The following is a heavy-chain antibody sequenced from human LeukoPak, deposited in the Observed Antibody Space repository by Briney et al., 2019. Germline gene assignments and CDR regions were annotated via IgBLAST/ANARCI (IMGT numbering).Heavy chain of an antibody. D-gene: IGHD6-13*01. Sequence: NTSETLSLTCAVYGGSFSGYYWSWIRQPPGKGLEWIGEINHSGSTNYNPSLKSRVTISVDTSKNQFSLKLSSVTAADTAVYYCARKRGSSWFKSGYPFDYWGQGTLVTVSP. CDR2: INHSGST. J-gene: IGHJ4*02. CDR1: GGSFSGYY. CDR3: ARKRGSSWFKSGYPFDY. V-gene: IGHV4-34*01.